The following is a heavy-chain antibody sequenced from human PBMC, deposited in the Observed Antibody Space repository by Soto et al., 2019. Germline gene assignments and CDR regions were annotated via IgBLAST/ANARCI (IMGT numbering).Heavy chain of an antibody. V-gene: IGHV1-2*02. CDR1: GYTFTAYS. CDR3: AREWGPAMVPRADY. Sequence: ASVKFSCKSSGYTFTAYSIHWVRQAPGQGLEWMGWINPKNGDTNTAQKFQGRVTMTRDTSITTAYMELTSLRSDDTAIYYCAREWGPAMVPRADYWGQGSLVTVSS. CDR2: INPKNGDT. D-gene: IGHD5-18*01. J-gene: IGHJ4*02.